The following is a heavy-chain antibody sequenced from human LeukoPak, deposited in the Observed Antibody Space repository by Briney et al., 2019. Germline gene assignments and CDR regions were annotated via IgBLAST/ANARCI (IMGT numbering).Heavy chain of an antibody. D-gene: IGHD3-16*02. CDR3: ARGVMITFGGVIVPPY. CDR2: INPNSGGT. Sequence: ASVKVSCKASGYSFIGYYMYWVRQAPGQGLEWMGWINPNSGGTNYAQKFQGRVTMTRDTSISTAYMELSRLRSDDTAVYYCARGVMITFGGVIVPPYWGQGTLVTVSS. J-gene: IGHJ4*02. V-gene: IGHV1-2*02. CDR1: GYSFIGYY.